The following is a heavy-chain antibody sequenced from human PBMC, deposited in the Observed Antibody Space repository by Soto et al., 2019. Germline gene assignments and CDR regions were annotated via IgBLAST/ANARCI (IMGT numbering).Heavy chain of an antibody. CDR2: IYHSGST. J-gene: IGHJ4*02. CDR1: GGSITSGGIY. D-gene: IGHD6-19*01. Sequence: QVKLQESGPGLVQPAQTLSLSCTVSGGSITSGGIYWSWLHQHPRQGLEWIGYIYHSGSTTYNPSLTSRVTISVDTSKNQFSLTVTSLTVADTAVYYCARFNSRSGTEYFDYWGQGTLVTVSS. CDR3: ARFNSRSGTEYFDY. V-gene: IGHV4-31*03.